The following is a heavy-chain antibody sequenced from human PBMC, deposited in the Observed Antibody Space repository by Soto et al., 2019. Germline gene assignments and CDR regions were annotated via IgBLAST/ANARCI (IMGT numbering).Heavy chain of an antibody. Sequence: GGSLRLSCAASGFTFSNAWMNWVRRAPGKGLEWVGRIKSKTDGGTTDYTAPVKGRFTISRDDSKNTLYLQMNSLKTEDTAVHYCTTLRFLEWTYRGPFDYWGQGALVTVSS. CDR2: IKSKTDGGTT. D-gene: IGHD3-3*01. CDR3: TTLRFLEWTYRGPFDY. CDR1: GFTFSNAW. J-gene: IGHJ4*02. V-gene: IGHV3-15*07.